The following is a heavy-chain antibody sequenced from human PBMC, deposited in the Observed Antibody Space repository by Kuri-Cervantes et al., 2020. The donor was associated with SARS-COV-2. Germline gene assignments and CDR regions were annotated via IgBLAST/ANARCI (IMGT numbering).Heavy chain of an antibody. V-gene: IGHV3-30*04. J-gene: IGHJ4*02. D-gene: IGHD6-13*01. CDR1: GCTFSSYA. CDR3: ARESGAGIAY. CDR2: ISYDGSNK. Sequence: LSLTWAASGCTFSSYAMHWVRHAPGKGLGWVAVISYDGSNKYYADSVKGRFTISRDNSKNTLYLQMNSLRAEDTAVYYCARESGAGIAYWGQGTLVTVSS.